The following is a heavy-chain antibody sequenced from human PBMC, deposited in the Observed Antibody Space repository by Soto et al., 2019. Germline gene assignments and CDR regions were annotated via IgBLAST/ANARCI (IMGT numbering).Heavy chain of an antibody. Sequence: PGGSLRLSCAASGFTFSSYAMSWVRQAPGKGLEWVSAISGSGGSTYYADSVKGRFTISRDNSKNTLYLQMNSLRAEDTAVYYCAKAKGGRITGTLNDYWGQGTLVTVSS. CDR2: ISGSGGST. V-gene: IGHV3-23*01. J-gene: IGHJ4*02. CDR1: GFTFSSYA. D-gene: IGHD1-7*01. CDR3: AKAKGGRITGTLNDY.